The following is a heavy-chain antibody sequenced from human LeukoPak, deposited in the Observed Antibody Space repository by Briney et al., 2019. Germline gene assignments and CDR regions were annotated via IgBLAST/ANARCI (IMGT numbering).Heavy chain of an antibody. CDR2: VSGSGGST. CDR1: GFTFSSRA. CDR3: VKRSGYPYYFDY. D-gene: IGHD3-22*01. Sequence: PGGSLRLSCTASGFTFSSRAISWVRQAPGKGLEWVSSVSGSGGSTYYADSVKGRFTITRDNSKNTLYLQMSSLRAEDTAVYYCVKRSGYPYYFDYWGQGTLVTVSS. J-gene: IGHJ4*02. V-gene: IGHV3-23*01.